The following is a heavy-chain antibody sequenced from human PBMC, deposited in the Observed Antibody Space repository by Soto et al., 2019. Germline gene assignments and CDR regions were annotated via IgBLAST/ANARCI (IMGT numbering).Heavy chain of an antibody. CDR2: IYYSGRT. V-gene: IGHV4-39*01. J-gene: IGHJ4*02. Sequence: SETLSLTCTVSGGSISSRSHYWGWIRQPPGKGLEWIGSIYYSGRTYDNPSLKSRVTTSVDTSKNQFPLKLSSVTAADTAVYYCASLFFDSSGYYYFDFWGQGILVNVFS. D-gene: IGHD3-22*01. CDR1: GGSISSRSHY. CDR3: ASLFFDSSGYYYFDF.